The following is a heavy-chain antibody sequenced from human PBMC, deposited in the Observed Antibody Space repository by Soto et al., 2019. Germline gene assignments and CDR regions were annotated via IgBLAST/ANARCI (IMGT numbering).Heavy chain of an antibody. CDR2: ISAYNGNT. V-gene: IGHV1-18*01. Sequence: VQLVQSGAEVKKPGASVKVSCKASGYTFTSYGISWVRQAPGQGLEWMGWISAYNGNTNYAQKLQGRVTMTTDTSTSTAYMELRSLRSDDTAVYYCARVPPIYYYGSGSYVGPNWFDPWGQGTLVTVSS. CDR1: GYTFTSYG. D-gene: IGHD3-10*01. CDR3: ARVPPIYYYGSGSYVGPNWFDP. J-gene: IGHJ5*02.